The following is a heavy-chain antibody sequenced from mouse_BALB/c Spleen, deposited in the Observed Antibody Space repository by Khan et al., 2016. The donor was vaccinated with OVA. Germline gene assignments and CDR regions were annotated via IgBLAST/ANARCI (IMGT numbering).Heavy chain of an antibody. CDR3: GIVGFNGTMDS. Sequence: QIQLVQSGPEVKKPGETVKISCKASGFSFTTFGMNWVRQSPGKGLKWLGWINTYTGKPTYADDFKGRFAFSLETSASTAYLLINNLKNEVTATYCSGIVGFNGTMDSWGQGTSVTVSS. J-gene: IGHJ4*01. V-gene: IGHV9-3-1*01. D-gene: IGHD1-3*01. CDR2: INTYTGKP. CDR1: GFSFTTFG.